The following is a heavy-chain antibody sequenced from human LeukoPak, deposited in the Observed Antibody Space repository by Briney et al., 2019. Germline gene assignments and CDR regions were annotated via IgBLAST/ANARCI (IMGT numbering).Heavy chain of an antibody. CDR3: ARRFRGRDSGSYYPHYYYYMDV. Sequence: GESLKISCKASGYSFTGYWIGWVRQMPGKGLEWMGIIYPGDSDTRYSPSFQGQVTISADKSISTAYLQWSSLKASDTAMYYCARRFRGRDSGSYYPHYYYYMDVWGKGTTVTVSS. J-gene: IGHJ6*03. D-gene: IGHD1-26*01. V-gene: IGHV5-51*01. CDR1: GYSFTGYW. CDR2: IYPGDSDT.